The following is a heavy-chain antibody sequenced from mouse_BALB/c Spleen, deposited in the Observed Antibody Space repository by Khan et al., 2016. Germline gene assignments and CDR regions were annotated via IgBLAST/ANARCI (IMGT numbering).Heavy chain of an antibody. V-gene: IGHV1S81*02. D-gene: IGHD2-4*01. CDR1: GYTFTSYY. J-gene: IGHJ3*01. CDR3: TRAGYDYPFAY. CDR2: INPSNGDT. Sequence: VELVESGAELVKPGASVKLSCKASGYTFTSYYMYWVKQRPGQGLEWIGEINPSNGDTNFNERFKSKATLTVDKSSSTTYMQFSSLTSEDSAVYYCTRAGYDYPFAYWGQGTLVTVSA.